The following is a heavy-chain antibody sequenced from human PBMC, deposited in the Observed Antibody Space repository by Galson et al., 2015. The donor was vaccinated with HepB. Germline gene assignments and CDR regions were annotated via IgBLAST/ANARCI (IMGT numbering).Heavy chain of an antibody. CDR1: GYTFSSYS. CDR2: ISTYNRDT. V-gene: IGHV1-18*01. D-gene: IGHD6-19*01. J-gene: IGHJ4*02. Sequence: SVKVSCKASGYTFSSYSITWVRQTPGQGLEWMGWISTYNRDTKYAQKFQGRVTMTADTSTSTAYMELRSLRSDDTAVYYCVRGSGSGWYYFDYWGQGTLVTVSS. CDR3: VRGSGSGWYYFDY.